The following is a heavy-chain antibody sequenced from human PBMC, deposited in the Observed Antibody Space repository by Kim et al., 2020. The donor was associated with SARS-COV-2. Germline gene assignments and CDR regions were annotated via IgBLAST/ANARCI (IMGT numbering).Heavy chain of an antibody. V-gene: IGHV4-59*08. J-gene: IGHJ4*01. Sequence: SETLSLTCTVSGGSISSYYWSWIRQPPGKGLEWIGYIYYSGSTNYNPSLKSRVTISVDTSKNQFSLKLSSVTAADTAVYYCASSVEYQLPFGYWGHGTLVTVSS. CDR1: GGSISSYY. CDR3: ASSVEYQLPFGY. CDR2: IYYSGST. D-gene: IGHD2-2*01.